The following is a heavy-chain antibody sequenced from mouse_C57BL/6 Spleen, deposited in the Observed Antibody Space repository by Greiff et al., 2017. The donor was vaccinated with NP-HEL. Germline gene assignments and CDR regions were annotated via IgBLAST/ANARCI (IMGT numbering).Heavy chain of an antibody. CDR3: ARGGSCCGSKDYEV. V-gene: IGHV1-50*01. J-gene: IGHJ1*03. CDR1: GYTFTSYW. Sequence: QVQLQQPGAELVKPGASVKLSCKASGYTFTSYWMHWVKQRPGQGLEWIGEIDPSDSYTNYNQKFKGKATLTVDTSSSTAYMKLSSLTSEDSAVYYCARGGSCCGSKDYEVWGTGTTVTVA. CDR2: IDPSDSYT. D-gene: IGHD1-1*02.